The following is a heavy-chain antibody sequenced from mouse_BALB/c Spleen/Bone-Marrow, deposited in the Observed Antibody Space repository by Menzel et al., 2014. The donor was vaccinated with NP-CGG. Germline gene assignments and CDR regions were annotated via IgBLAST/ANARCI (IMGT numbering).Heavy chain of an antibody. V-gene: IGHV1-84*02. D-gene: IGHD2-10*01. J-gene: IGHJ2*01. Sequence: VQLQQSGPELVKPGASVKISCKASGYTFTDYYINWVKQKPGQGLEWIGWIYLGSGNTKYNEKFKGKATLTVDTSSSTAYMQLSSLTSEDTAVYFCARSPYYGNYDDYWGQGTTLTVSS. CDR2: IYLGSGNT. CDR1: GYTFTDYY. CDR3: ARSPYYGNYDDY.